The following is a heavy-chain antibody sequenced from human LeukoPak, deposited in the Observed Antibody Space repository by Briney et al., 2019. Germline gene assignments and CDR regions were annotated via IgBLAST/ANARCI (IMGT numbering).Heavy chain of an antibody. CDR1: GFTFSSYG. CDR2: ISYDGSNK. J-gene: IGHJ4*02. V-gene: IGHV3-30*18. Sequence: GGSLRLSCAASGFTFSSYGMHWVRQAPGKGLEWVAVISYDGSNKYYADSVKGRFTISRDNSKNTLYLQMNSLRAEDTAVYYCAKGVGYFDWLLLGSYFDYWGQGTLVAVSS. CDR3: AKGVGYFDWLLLGSYFDY. D-gene: IGHD3-9*01.